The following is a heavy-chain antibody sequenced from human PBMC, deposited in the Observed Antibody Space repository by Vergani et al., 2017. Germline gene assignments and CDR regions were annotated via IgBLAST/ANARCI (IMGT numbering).Heavy chain of an antibody. J-gene: IGHJ6*02. CDR1: GFTFSSYW. CDR3: ARDVAAAGRYYCYYGMDV. CDR2: IKQDGSEK. V-gene: IGHV3-7*01. D-gene: IGHD6-13*01. Sequence: EVQLVESGGGLVQPGGSLRLSCAASGFTFSSYWMSWVRQAPGKGLEWVANIKQDGSEKYYVDSVKGRFTIPRDNAKNSLYLQMNSLRAEDTAVYYCARDVAAAGRYYCYYGMDVWGQGTTVTVSS.